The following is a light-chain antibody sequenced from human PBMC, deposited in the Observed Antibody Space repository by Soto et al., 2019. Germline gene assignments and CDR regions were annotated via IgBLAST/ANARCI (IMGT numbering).Light chain of an antibody. CDR2: GAS. V-gene: IGKV1-27*01. CDR3: QKYNTASRT. CDR1: QGISEY. Sequence: IPMTQSPTSLSASVGDTVTLTCRTSQGISEYLAWYQQKPGKVPKLLIYGASILQSGVPSRFSGRGSGTLGTITISSLQPEDCETDDGQKYNTASRTFGQGTKVDIK. J-gene: IGKJ1*01.